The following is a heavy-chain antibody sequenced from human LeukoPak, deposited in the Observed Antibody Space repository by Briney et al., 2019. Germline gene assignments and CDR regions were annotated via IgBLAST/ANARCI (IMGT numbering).Heavy chain of an antibody. J-gene: IGHJ5*02. CDR2: IYYSGST. V-gene: IGHV4-30-4*01. CDR3: ARGRIAAAGTRRWFDP. Sequence: PSQTLSLTCTVSGGSISSGDYYWSWIRQPPGKGLEWIGYIYYSGSTYYNPSLKSRVTISVDRSKNQFSLKLSSVTAADTAVYYCARGRIAAAGTRRWFDPWGQGTLVTVSS. D-gene: IGHD6-13*01. CDR1: GGSISSGDYY.